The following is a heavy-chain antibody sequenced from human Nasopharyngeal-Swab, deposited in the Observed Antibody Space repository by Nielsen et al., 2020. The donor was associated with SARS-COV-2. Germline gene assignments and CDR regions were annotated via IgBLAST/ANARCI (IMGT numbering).Heavy chain of an antibody. Sequence: GGSLRLSCAASGFTFSSYEMNWVRQAPGKGLEWVSYISSSGSTIYYADSVKGRFTLSRDNAKNSLYLQMNSLRAEDTAVYYCARVLGLGSNWFDPWGQGTLVTVSS. CDR3: ARVLGLGSNWFDP. J-gene: IGHJ5*02. CDR1: GFTFSSYE. CDR2: ISSSGSTI. D-gene: IGHD3-16*01. V-gene: IGHV3-48*03.